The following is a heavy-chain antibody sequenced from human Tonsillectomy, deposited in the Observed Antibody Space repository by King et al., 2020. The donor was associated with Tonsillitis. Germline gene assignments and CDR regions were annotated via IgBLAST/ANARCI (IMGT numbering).Heavy chain of an antibody. CDR3: AGGSGWLIDF. CDR1: GVTLSSYW. CDR2: IKQDGSEK. V-gene: IGHV3-7*03. Sequence: VQLVESGGDLVQPGGSLRLSCAASGVTLSSYWMNWVRQAPGKGLEWVANIKQDGSEKNYVDSVKGRFSISRDNAKNSLYLQINTPRAEDTAVYYCAGGSGWLIDFWGQGTLVTVSS. J-gene: IGHJ4*02. D-gene: IGHD6-19*01.